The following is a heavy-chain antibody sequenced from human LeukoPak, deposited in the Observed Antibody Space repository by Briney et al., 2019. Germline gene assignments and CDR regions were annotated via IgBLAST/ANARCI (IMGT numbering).Heavy chain of an antibody. CDR1: GFTFSSYE. CDR2: ISSSGSTI. V-gene: IGHV3-48*03. D-gene: IGHD6-19*01. J-gene: IGHJ6*04. Sequence: PGGSLRLSCAASGFTFSSYEMNWVRQAPGKGLEWVSYISSSGSTIYYADSVKCRFTISRVNAKNSLYLQMNSLRAEDTAVYYCARSQYSSGWDYYYGMDVWGKGTTVTVSS. CDR3: ARSQYSSGWDYYYGMDV.